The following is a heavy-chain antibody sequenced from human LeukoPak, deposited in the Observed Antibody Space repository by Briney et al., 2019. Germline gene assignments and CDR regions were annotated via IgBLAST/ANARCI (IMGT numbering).Heavy chain of an antibody. D-gene: IGHD7-27*01. J-gene: IGHJ4*02. CDR2: IGTRGDGI. V-gene: IGHV3-23*01. Sequence: GGSLRLSCVASDFTFSSYTMIWVRQAPGKALEWVSVIGTRGDGIHYADSVKGRFTISRDDSKNTLYLQMNSLRAEDTAVYYCVRDPNWGSGYWGQGTLVTVSS. CDR3: VRDPNWGSGY. CDR1: DFTFSSYT.